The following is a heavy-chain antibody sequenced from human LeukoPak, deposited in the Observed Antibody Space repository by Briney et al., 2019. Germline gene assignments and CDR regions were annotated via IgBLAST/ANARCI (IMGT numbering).Heavy chain of an antibody. CDR3: ARRGNWNEVPPKNWFDP. J-gene: IGHJ5*02. CDR1: GGSFSGWY. CDR2: INHVGST. V-gene: IGHV4-34*01. D-gene: IGHD1-1*01. Sequence: SETLSLTCVVYGGSFSGWYWNWIRQPPGKGLEWIGEINHVGSTNYNPSLKSRVTMSVDTSTNQFSLKLNSVTAADTAVYYCARRGNWNEVPPKNWFDPWGLGTLVTVSS.